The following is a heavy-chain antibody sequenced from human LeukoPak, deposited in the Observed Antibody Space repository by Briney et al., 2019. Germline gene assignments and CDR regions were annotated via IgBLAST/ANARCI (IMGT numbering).Heavy chain of an antibody. D-gene: IGHD6-19*01. CDR1: GFTFDDYT. Sequence: GGSLRLSCAASGFTFDDYTTHWVRQAPGKGLEWVSLISWDGGSTYYADSVKGRFTISRDNSKNSLYLQMNSLRTEDTALYYCAKEGPGIAVAGLDYWGQGTLVTVSS. V-gene: IGHV3-43*01. CDR2: ISWDGGST. CDR3: AKEGPGIAVAGLDY. J-gene: IGHJ4*02.